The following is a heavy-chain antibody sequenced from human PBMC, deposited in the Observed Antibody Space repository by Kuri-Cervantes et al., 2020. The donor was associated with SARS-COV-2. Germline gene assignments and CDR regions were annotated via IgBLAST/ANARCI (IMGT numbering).Heavy chain of an antibody. D-gene: IGHD2-15*01. J-gene: IGHJ6*02. CDR3: AGLGYCSGGRCYYYYYGMDV. CDR2: IIPIFGTA. Sequence: SVKVSCKASGGAFSSYAISWVRQAPGQGLEWMGGIIPIFGTANYAQKFQGRVTITADESTSTAYMELSSLRSEDTAVYYCAGLGYCSGGRCYYYYYGMDVWGQGTTVTVSS. CDR1: GGAFSSYA. V-gene: IGHV1-69*13.